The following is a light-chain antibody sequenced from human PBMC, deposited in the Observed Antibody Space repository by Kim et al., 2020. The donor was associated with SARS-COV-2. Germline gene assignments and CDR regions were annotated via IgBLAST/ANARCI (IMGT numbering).Light chain of an antibody. J-gene: IGKJ1*01. Sequence: ASVGDRVTISCRASQDSRNDLGWYEQEPGNAPKGLIDAASTLQNGVPSRFSGSGSGTEFALSISSLQPEDCATYYCLQHNSYPWTFRQGTKV. CDR1: QDSRND. CDR2: AAS. V-gene: IGKV1-17*01. CDR3: LQHNSYPWT.